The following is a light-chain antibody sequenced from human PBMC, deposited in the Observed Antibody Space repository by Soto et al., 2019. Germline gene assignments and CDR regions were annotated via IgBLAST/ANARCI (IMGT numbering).Light chain of an antibody. Sequence: EIVMTQSPGTLSVSPGERATLSCRASQSVSSDLAWYRQKPGQAPRLLIYGASTRAAGIPARISASGSGTEFTLIISHLQSEDCAVYCCQQYYVWPLTFGPGTKVDIK. J-gene: IGKJ3*01. CDR1: QSVSSD. V-gene: IGKV3-15*01. CDR2: GAS. CDR3: QQYYVWPLT.